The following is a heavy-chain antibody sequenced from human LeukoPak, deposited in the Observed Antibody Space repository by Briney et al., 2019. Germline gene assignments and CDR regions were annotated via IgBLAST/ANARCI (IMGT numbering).Heavy chain of an antibody. CDR3: ASIAVAGSQRPY. Sequence: GGSLRLSCAASGFTFSSYSMTWVRQAPGKGLEWVSSISSSSSYIYYADSVKGRFTISRDNAKNSLYLQMNSLRAEDTAVYYCASIAVAGSQRPYWGQGTLVTVSS. D-gene: IGHD6-19*01. CDR2: ISSSSSYI. V-gene: IGHV3-21*01. J-gene: IGHJ4*02. CDR1: GFTFSSYS.